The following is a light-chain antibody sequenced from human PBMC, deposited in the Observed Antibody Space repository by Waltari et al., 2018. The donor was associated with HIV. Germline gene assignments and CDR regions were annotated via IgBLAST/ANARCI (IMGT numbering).Light chain of an antibody. CDR1: SSDVGGDKY. J-gene: IGLJ2*01. Sequence: QSALTQPAPVPGSPGQSLTIPCTGTSSDVGGDKYISWYHQHPGKAPKLMIYEFSNRPSGVSNRFSGSKSGNTASLTISGLQAEDEADYYCSSYTSSSTVVFGGGTKLTVL. CDR3: SSYTSSSTVV. CDR2: EFS. V-gene: IGLV2-14*01.